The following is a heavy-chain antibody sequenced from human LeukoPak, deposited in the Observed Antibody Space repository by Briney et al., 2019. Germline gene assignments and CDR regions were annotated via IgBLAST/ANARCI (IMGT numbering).Heavy chain of an antibody. J-gene: IGHJ6*04. CDR3: ARDSARYYDILEAYYGMDV. D-gene: IGHD3-9*01. CDR1: GFTFSSYG. CDR2: IWYDGSNK. V-gene: IGHV3-33*01. Sequence: QPGGSLRLSCAASGFTFSSYGMHWVRQAPGKGLEWVAVIWYDGSNKYYADSVKGRFTISRDNSKNTLYLQMNSLRAEDTAVYYCARDSARYYDILEAYYGMDVWGKGTTVTVSS.